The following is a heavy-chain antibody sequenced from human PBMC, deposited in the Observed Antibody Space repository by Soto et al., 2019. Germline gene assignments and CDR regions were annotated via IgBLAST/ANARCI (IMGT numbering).Heavy chain of an antibody. CDR1: GLTFSNFW. CDR2: INSDGSNT. Sequence: GGSLRLSCAASGLTFSNFWMHWVRQAPGKGLVWVSRINSDGSNTNYADSVRGRFTISRDNAKNTLYLQMNSLRAEDTAVYYCARDPSNVLLWFPPGMDGWGQGTTVTVSS. J-gene: IGHJ6*02. CDR3: ARDPSNVLLWFPPGMDG. V-gene: IGHV3-74*01. D-gene: IGHD3-10*01.